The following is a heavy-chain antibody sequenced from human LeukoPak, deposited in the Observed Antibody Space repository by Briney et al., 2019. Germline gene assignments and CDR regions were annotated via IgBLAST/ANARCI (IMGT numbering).Heavy chain of an antibody. CDR2: INWNGGST. CDR3: ARGPTPGGLVWGSFDY. D-gene: IGHD7-27*01. Sequence: PGGSLRLSCAASGFTFDDYGMSWVRQAPGKGLEWVSGINWNGGSTGYADSVKGRFTISRDNAKNSLYLQMNSLRAEDTALYHCARGPTPGGLVWGSFDYWGQGTLVTVSS. CDR1: GFTFDDYG. V-gene: IGHV3-20*01. J-gene: IGHJ4*02.